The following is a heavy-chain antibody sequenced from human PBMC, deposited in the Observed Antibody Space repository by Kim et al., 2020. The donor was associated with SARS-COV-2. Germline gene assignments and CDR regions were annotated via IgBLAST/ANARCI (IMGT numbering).Heavy chain of an antibody. V-gene: IGHV4-34*01. CDR1: GGSFSGYY. Sequence: SETLSLTCAVYGGSFSGYYWSWIRQPPGKGLEWIGEINHSGSTNYNPSLKSRVTISVDTSKNQFSLKLSSVTAADTAVYYCAREVVFTMIVVVNQYYFDYWGQGTLVTVSS. CDR2: INHSGST. D-gene: IGHD3-22*01. J-gene: IGHJ4*02. CDR3: AREVVFTMIVVVNQYYFDY.